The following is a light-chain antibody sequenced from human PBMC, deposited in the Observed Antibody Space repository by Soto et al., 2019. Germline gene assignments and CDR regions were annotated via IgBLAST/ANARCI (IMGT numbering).Light chain of an antibody. Sequence: QSALTQPRSVSGSPGQSVIISCTGTSSDVGNYNYVSWYQQHPGKAPKLMIYDVSKRPSGVPDRFSASKSGNTASLTISGPQAYDEADYYCLSYAGRYALWVFGRGTK. CDR3: LSYAGRYALWV. CDR1: SSDVGNYNY. CDR2: DVS. V-gene: IGLV2-11*01. J-gene: IGLJ3*02.